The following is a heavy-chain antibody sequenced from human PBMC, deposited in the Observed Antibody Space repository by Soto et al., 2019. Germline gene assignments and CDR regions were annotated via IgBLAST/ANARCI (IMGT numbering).Heavy chain of an antibody. D-gene: IGHD1-26*01. CDR2: ISHDGSNK. J-gene: IGHJ4*02. Sequence: PGGSLILSCAASGFTFSTFGMHWVRQAPGKGLEWVAVISHDGSNKYFADSVRGRFTISRDNSKNTLYLQMNSLRPADTAVYYCARTDSGSYGDHFDYWGQGTLVTVSS. V-gene: IGHV3-30*03. CDR3: ARTDSGSYGDHFDY. CDR1: GFTFSTFG.